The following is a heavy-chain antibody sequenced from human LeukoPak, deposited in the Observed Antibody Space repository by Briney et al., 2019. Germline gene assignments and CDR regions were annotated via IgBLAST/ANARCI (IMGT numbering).Heavy chain of an antibody. Sequence: ASVKVSCKASGYSFTNYDINWVRQATGQGLEWMGWMNPKSGGTNYAQKFQGRVAMTRDTSISTAYMELTRLRSDDTAVYYCARYGTGQPFDYWGPGTLVTVSS. CDR3: ARYGTGQPFDY. J-gene: IGHJ4*02. CDR1: GYSFTNYD. CDR2: MNPKSGGT. V-gene: IGHV1-2*02. D-gene: IGHD4-17*01.